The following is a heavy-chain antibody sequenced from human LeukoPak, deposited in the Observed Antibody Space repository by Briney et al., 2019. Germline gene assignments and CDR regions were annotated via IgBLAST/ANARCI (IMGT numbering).Heavy chain of an antibody. CDR1: GFTFGDYA. CDR2: IRSKAYGGTT. V-gene: IGHV3-49*03. J-gene: IGHJ5*02. CDR3: TRDGESNYDFWSGYQFDP. Sequence: GGSLRLSCTASGFTFGDYAMSWFRQAPGKGLEWVGFIRSKAYGGTTEYAASVKGRFTISRDDSKSIAYLQMNSLKTEDTAAYYCTRDGESNYDFWSGYQFDPWGQGTLVTVSS. D-gene: IGHD3-3*01.